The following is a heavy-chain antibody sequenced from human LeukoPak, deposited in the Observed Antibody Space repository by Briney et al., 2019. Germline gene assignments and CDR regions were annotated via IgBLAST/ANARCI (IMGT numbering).Heavy chain of an antibody. CDR3: ARGLYNTYPEDY. V-gene: IGHV1-2*02. CDR1: GYTFTGYY. Sequence: ASVKVSCKTSGYTFTGYYLHWVRQAPAQGLEWMGWISPNTGATKYAQKFQGRVAMTRDTSISIAYMGLSRLRSDDTAVYYCARGLYNTYPEDYWGQGTLVTVSS. CDR2: ISPNTGAT. J-gene: IGHJ4*02. D-gene: IGHD1-1*01.